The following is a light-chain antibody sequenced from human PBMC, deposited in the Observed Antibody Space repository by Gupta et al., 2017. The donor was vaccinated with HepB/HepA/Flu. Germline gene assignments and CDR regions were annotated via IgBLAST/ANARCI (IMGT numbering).Light chain of an antibody. J-gene: IGKJ5*01. V-gene: IGKV3-20*01. CDR3: QEDGSSRHT. CDR2: GAS. CDR1: QSVSSSY. Sequence: IVLTQSPGTLSLSPGERATLSCRASQSVSSSYLAWYQQKPGQAPRLLIYGASSRVTAIPDRFSGSGSGTAFTLTIRRLEPEDFAVYYFQEDGSSRHTFGQGTRMEIK.